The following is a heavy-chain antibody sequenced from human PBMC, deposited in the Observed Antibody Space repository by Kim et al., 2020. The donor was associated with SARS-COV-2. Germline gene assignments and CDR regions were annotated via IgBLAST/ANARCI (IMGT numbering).Heavy chain of an antibody. V-gene: IGHV1-2*04. J-gene: IGHJ6*01. Sequence: ASVKVSCKASGYTFTGYYMHWVRQAPGQGLEWMGWINPNSGGTNYAQKFQGWVTMTMDTSISTAYMELSRLRSDDTAVYYCARDRLGYCSGGSCYSDYYY. D-gene: IGHD2-15*01. CDR2: INPNSGGT. CDR3: ARDRLGYCSGGSCYSDYYY. CDR1: GYTFTGYY.